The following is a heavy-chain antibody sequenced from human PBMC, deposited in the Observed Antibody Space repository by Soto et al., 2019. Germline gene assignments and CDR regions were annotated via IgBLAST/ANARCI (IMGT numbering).Heavy chain of an antibody. CDR3: ARRETILLGYCSGGSCSGEFDP. CDR1: GGSIRSSSYY. J-gene: IGHJ5*02. Sequence: SQTLSLTCTVSGGSIRSSSYYWGWIRQPPGKGLEWIGSIYYSGSTYYNPSLKSRVTISVDTSKNQFSLKLSSVTAADTAVYYCARRETILLGYCSGGSCSGEFDPWGQGTLVTVSS. V-gene: IGHV4-39*01. D-gene: IGHD2-15*01. CDR2: IYYSGST.